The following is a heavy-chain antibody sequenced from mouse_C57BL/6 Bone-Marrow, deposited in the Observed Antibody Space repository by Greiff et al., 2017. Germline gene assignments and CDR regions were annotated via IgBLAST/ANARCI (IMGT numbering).Heavy chain of an antibody. D-gene: IGHD1-1*01. CDR1: CYTFTDYE. V-gene: IGHV1-15*01. J-gene: IGHJ1*03. CDR3: TRDTTVVYWYFDV. CDR2: IDPETGGT. Sequence: QVQLQQSGAELVRPGASVTLSCKASCYTFTDYEMHWVKQTPVHGLEWIGAIDPETGGTAYNQKFKGKAILTADKSSSTAYMELRSLTSEDSAVYYCTRDTTVVYWYFDVWGTGTTVTVSS.